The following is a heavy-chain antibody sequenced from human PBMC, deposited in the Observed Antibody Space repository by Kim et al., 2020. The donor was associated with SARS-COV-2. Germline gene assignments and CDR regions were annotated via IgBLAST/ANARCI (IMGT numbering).Heavy chain of an antibody. V-gene: IGHV3-30*18. Sequence: GSLRLSCTASGFTLSNYGMNWVRQAPGKGLEWVAVISYDGSNKYYADSVKGRFTISRDDSKNTVYLQMNSLRAEDTAVYYCAKSLNYNWAFDLWGQGTMVTVSS. J-gene: IGHJ3*01. D-gene: IGHD1-1*01. CDR3: AKSLNYNWAFDL. CDR1: GFTLSNYG. CDR2: ISYDGSNK.